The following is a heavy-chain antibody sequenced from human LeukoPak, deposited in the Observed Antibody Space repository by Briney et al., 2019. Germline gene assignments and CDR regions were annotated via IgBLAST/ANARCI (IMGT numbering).Heavy chain of an antibody. V-gene: IGHV3-23*01. J-gene: IGHJ4*02. D-gene: IGHD3-22*01. CDR2: ISGSGGST. Sequence: GGSLRLSCAASGFTFSSYAMSWVRQAPGKGLEWVSAISGSGGSTYYADSVKGRFTISRDNSKNTLYLQMNSLRAEDTAVYYCAISLPGPYYYDSGAKGYWGQGTLVTVSS. CDR1: GFTFSSYA. CDR3: AISLPGPYYYDSGAKGY.